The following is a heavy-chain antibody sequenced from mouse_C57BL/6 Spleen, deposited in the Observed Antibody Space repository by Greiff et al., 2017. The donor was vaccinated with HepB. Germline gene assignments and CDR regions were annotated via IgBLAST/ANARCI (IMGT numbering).Heavy chain of an antibody. CDR2: ISGGGGNT. V-gene: IGHV5-9*01. Sequence: DVMLVESGGGLVKPGGSLKLSCAASGFTFSSYTMSWVRQTPEKRLEWVATISGGGGNTYYPDSVKGRFTISRDNAKNTLYLQMSSLRSEDTALYYCARVYGSSYNYAMDYWGQGTSVTVSS. CDR3: ARVYGSSYNYAMDY. D-gene: IGHD1-1*01. CDR1: GFTFSSYT. J-gene: IGHJ4*01.